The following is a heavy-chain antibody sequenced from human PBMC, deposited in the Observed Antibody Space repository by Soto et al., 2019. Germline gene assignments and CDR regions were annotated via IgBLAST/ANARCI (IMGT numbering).Heavy chain of an antibody. CDR1: GGTFSSYT. D-gene: IGHD4-17*01. Sequence: QVQLVQSGAEVKKPGSSVKVSCKASGGTFSSYTISWVRQAPGQGLEWMGRIIPILGIANYAQKFQGRVTITADKSTSTAYMELSSLRSEDTAVYYCARVYGDFLYAFDIWGQGTMVTVSS. V-gene: IGHV1-69*02. CDR2: IIPILGIA. CDR3: ARVYGDFLYAFDI. J-gene: IGHJ3*02.